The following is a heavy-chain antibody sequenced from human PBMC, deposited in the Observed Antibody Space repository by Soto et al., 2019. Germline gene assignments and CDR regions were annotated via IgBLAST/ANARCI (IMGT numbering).Heavy chain of an antibody. CDR3: ARCRIAVAGPPDY. Sequence: QVQLVESGGGVVQPGRSLRLSCAASGFTFSSYAMHWVRQAPGKGLEWVAVISYDGSNKYYADSVKGRFTISRDNSKNTLYLQMNSLRAEDTAVYYCARCRIAVAGPPDYWGQGTLVTVSS. CDR1: GFTFSSYA. CDR2: ISYDGSNK. V-gene: IGHV3-30-3*01. D-gene: IGHD6-19*01. J-gene: IGHJ4*02.